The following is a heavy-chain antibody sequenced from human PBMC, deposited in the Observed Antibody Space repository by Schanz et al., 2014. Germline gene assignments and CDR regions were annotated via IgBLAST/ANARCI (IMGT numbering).Heavy chain of an antibody. CDR3: ARDHQWLARYYMDV. CDR1: GFTFSNHA. Sequence: EVHLLESGGGLVQPGGSLRLSCAASGFTFSNHALSWVRQAPGKGLEWVSAISGSGGSTYYADSVKGRFIISRDNSKKTLYLQMNSLRAEDTAVYYCARDHQWLARYYMDVWGKGTTVTVSS. V-gene: IGHV3-23*01. D-gene: IGHD6-19*01. J-gene: IGHJ6*03. CDR2: ISGSGGST.